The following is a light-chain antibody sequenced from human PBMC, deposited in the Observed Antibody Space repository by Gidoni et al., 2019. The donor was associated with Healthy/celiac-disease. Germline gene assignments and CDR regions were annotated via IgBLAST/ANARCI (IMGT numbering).Light chain of an antibody. J-gene: IGKJ1*01. Sequence: DIQMPQSPSSPSASVGCNVTITCRSSQGISNYLAWYQQKPGKVPKLLIYAASTLQSGVPSRFSGSGSGTDFTLTISSLQPEDVATYYCQKYNSAPRTFGQGTKLEIK. CDR1: QGISNY. CDR3: QKYNSAPRT. V-gene: IGKV1-27*01. CDR2: AAS.